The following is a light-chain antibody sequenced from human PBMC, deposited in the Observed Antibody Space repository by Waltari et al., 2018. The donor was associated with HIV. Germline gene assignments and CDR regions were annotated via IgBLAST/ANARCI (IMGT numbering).Light chain of an antibody. CDR3: SSYVSTKNVL. V-gene: IGLV2-14*03. Sequence: QSALTQPASLSGTPGQSITISCSGRSTALCGYNYSSWYQQHPGKAPKLIIYNVNHRPSGSSDRFSGSRSGNTASLTISGLQAEDEAIYYCSSYVSTKNVLFGGGTKVTVV. CDR1: STALCGYNY. J-gene: IGLJ2*01. CDR2: NVN.